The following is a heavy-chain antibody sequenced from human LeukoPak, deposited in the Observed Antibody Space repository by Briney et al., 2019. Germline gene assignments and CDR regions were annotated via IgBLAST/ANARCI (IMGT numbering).Heavy chain of an antibody. CDR2: ITGSGGST. V-gene: IGHV3-23*01. D-gene: IGHD6-13*01. Sequence: GGSLRLSCAASGFTFNNYAMSWVSQAPGKGLEWVSTITGSGGSTYSADSVRGRLTISRDNSKNTLYLQMNSLRADDTALYYCARNQDSSWYYYYMDVWGKGTTVTVSS. CDR3: ARNQDSSWYYYYMDV. CDR1: GFTFNNYA. J-gene: IGHJ6*03.